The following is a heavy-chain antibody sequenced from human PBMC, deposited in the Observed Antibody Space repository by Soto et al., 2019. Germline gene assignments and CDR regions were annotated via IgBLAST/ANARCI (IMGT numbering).Heavy chain of an antibody. Sequence: QITLKESGPTLVKPTQTLTLTCAFSGFSLTSRGVGVGWIRQPPGKALEWLALIYWDDVERYSPSLMNRVTISKDTSKNQVVLLMTNVDPVDTATYYCAHRLRSNDYWVFDYWGQGTLVTVSS. CDR2: IYWDDVE. CDR3: AHRLRSNDYWVFDY. V-gene: IGHV2-5*02. D-gene: IGHD3-16*01. CDR1: GFSLTSRGVG. J-gene: IGHJ4*02.